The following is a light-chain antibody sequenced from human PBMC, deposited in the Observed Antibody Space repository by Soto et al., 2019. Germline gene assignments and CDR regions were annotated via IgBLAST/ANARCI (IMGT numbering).Light chain of an antibody. Sequence: DFRMTQSPSTLSASVGDRVTISCRASQSISRWLVWYQQKPGRAPKLLIYDVSSLKSGVPSRFSGSGSGTEFTLTISSLQPDDFATYYCQQYNSYSITFGQGTRLRL. CDR2: DVS. CDR1: QSISRW. J-gene: IGKJ5*01. CDR3: QQYNSYSIT. V-gene: IGKV1-5*01.